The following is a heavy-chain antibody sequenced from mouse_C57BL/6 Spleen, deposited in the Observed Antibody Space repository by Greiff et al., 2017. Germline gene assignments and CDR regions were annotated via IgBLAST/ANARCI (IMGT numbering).Heavy chain of an antibody. V-gene: IGHV5-12*01. J-gene: IGHJ1*03. CDR1: GFTFSDYY. CDR2: ISNGGGST. Sequence: DVQLVESGGGLVQPGGSLKLSCAASGFTFSDYYMYWVRQTPEKRLEWVAYISNGGGSTYYPDTVKGRFTISRDNAKNTLYLQMSRLKSEDTAMYYCARHLYCYFDVCGTGTTVTVSS. CDR3: ARHLYCYFDV.